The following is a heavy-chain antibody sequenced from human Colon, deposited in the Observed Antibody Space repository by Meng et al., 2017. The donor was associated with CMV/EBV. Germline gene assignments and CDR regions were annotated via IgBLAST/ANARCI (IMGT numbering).Heavy chain of an antibody. J-gene: IGHJ4*02. CDR3: ARDQKWNLPDY. D-gene: IGHD1-1*01. CDR1: GFTLSNYW. CDR2: VNKDGSTT. Sequence: WAVSGFTLSNYWMHWVRQAPGKGLVWVSRVNKDGSTTDYADSVRGRFTISRDNANNALYLQMNNLRAEDTAVYYCARDQKWNLPDYWGQGTLVTVSS. V-gene: IGHV3-74*01.